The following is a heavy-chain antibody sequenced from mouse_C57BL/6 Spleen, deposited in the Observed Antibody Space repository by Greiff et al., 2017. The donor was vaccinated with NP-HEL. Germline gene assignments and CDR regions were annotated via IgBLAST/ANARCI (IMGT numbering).Heavy chain of an antibody. J-gene: IGHJ2*01. Sequence: EVQVVESGGDLVKPGGSLKLSCAASGFTFSSYGMSWVRQTPDKRLEWVATISSGGSYTYYPDSVKGRFTISRDNAKNTLYLQMSSLKSEDTAMYYCASFHFDYWGQGTTLTVSS. V-gene: IGHV5-6*01. CDR3: ASFHFDY. CDR1: GFTFSSYG. CDR2: ISSGGSYT.